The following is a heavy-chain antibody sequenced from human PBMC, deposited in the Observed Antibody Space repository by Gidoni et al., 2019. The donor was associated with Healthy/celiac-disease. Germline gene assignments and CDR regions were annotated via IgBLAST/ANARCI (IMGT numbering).Heavy chain of an antibody. Sequence: QVQLVESGGGVVQPGRSLRLSCAAPGSTFSSYGRHWVRQAPGKGLEWVAVIWYDGSNKYYADSVKGRFNISRDNSKNTLYLQMNSLRAEDTAVYYCARDGGAEYGMDVWGQGTTVTVSS. CDR1: GSTFSSYG. CDR2: IWYDGSNK. CDR3: ARDGGAEYGMDV. V-gene: IGHV3-33*01. J-gene: IGHJ6*02. D-gene: IGHD3-16*01.